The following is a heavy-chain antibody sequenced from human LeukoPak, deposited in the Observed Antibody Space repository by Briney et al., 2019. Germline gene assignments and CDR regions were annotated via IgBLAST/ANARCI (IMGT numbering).Heavy chain of an antibody. J-gene: IGHJ4*02. Sequence: SGFXXXSYAMHWVRQAPGKGLEWVAVISYDGSNKYYADSVKGRFTISRDNSKNTLYLQMNSLRAEDTAVYYCAKSSGLRVFVGDYWGQGTLVTVSS. CDR1: GFXXXSYA. V-gene: IGHV3-30-3*02. CDR2: ISYDGSNK. CDR3: AKSSGLRVFVGDY. D-gene: IGHD3-16*01.